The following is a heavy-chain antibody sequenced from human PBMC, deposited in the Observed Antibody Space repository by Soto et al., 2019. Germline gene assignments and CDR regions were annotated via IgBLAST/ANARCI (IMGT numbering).Heavy chain of an antibody. J-gene: IGHJ4*02. CDR2: IISSSSTI. CDR3: ARDRPADY. Sequence: EVQLVESGGGLVQPGGSLRLSCAASGFTFSAYSMNWVRQAPGKGLEWVSYIISSSSTIYYADSVKGRFTISRDNAKNSVFLQMNSLRDEETAVYYCARDRPADYWGQGTLVTVSS. CDR1: GFTFSAYS. V-gene: IGHV3-48*02.